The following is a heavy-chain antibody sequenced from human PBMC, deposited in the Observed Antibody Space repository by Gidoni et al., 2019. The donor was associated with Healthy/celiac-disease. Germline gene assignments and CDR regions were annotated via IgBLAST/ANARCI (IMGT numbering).Heavy chain of an antibody. D-gene: IGHD3-10*01. V-gene: IGHV4-34*01. CDR1: GGSFSGYY. CDR2: INHSGST. Sequence: QVQLQQWGAGLLKPSETLSLTCAVYGGSFSGYYWSWIRQPPGKGLEWIGEINHSGSTNYNPSLKSRVTISVDTSKNQFSLKLSSVTAADTAVYYCARGRLYYYGSGSRNWFDPWGQGTLVTVSS. J-gene: IGHJ5*02. CDR3: ARGRLYYYGSGSRNWFDP.